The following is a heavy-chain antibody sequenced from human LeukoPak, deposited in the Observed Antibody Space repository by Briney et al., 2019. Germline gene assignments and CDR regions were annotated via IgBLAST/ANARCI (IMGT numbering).Heavy chain of an antibody. CDR1: GFSLTTYE. J-gene: IGHJ3*02. Sequence: GGSLRLSCAVSGFSLTTYEMDWIRQAPGKGLEWVAYTDSNSETTHYADSVKGRFIISRDNAKNSLYLQMNSLRAEDTALYYCVREYCSGGSCSDAFDIWGQGTMVTVSS. CDR3: VREYCSGGSCSDAFDI. V-gene: IGHV3-48*03. CDR2: TDSNSETT. D-gene: IGHD2-15*01.